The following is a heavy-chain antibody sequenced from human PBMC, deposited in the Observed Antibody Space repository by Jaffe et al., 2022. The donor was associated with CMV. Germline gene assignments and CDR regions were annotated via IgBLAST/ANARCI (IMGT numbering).Heavy chain of an antibody. V-gene: IGHV3-33*08. J-gene: IGHJ4*02. Sequence: QVQLVESGGGVVQPGRSLRLSCAASGFTFSSYGMHWVRQAPGKGLEWVALIWDDGSNKYYADSVKGRFTISRDNSKNTLYLQMNSLRAEDTAVYYCATDSPRDYDFWSDLLDYWGQGTLVTVSS. D-gene: IGHD3-3*01. CDR3: ATDSPRDYDFWSDLLDY. CDR2: IWDDGSNK. CDR1: GFTFSSYG.